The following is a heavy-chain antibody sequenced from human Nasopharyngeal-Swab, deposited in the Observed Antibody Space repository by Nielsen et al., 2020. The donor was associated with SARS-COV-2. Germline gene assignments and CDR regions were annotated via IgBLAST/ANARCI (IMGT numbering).Heavy chain of an antibody. Sequence: ASVKVSCKASGNTLTSHSIHWVRQAPGQRLEWMGWINDGNGKTEYSQKFQGRVTITRDTSASTNYMELSSLRSEDTAVYYCARDSPSLDDAFDIWGQGTMVTVSS. CDR3: ARDSPSLDDAFDI. CDR2: INDGNGKT. J-gene: IGHJ3*02. D-gene: IGHD6-6*01. V-gene: IGHV1-3*01. CDR1: GNTLTSHS.